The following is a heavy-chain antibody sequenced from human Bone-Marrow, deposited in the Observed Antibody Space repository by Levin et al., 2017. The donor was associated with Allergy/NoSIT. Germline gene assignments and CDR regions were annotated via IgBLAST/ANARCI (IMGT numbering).Heavy chain of an antibody. CDR3: ARWTSPAYVFDI. CDR2: NK. Sequence: GGSLRLSCAASGFTFSSFTIHWVRQAPGKGLEWLATNKYYADSVKGRFTISRDNSMNTLFLQMSSLRVEDTAVYYGARWTSPAYVFDIWGQGTMVTVSS. V-gene: IGHV3-30*15. D-gene: IGHD3/OR15-3a*01. CDR1: GFTFSSFT. J-gene: IGHJ3*02.